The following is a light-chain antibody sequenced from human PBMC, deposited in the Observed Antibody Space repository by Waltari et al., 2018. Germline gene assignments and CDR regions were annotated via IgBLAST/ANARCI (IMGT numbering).Light chain of an antibody. CDR1: QGISNW. J-gene: IGKJ1*01. V-gene: IGKV1-12*01. CDR2: AAS. CDR3: KQANSLPWT. Sequence: DIQMTQSPSSVSASVGDRVTITCRASQGISNWIAWDQQKPGEAPKFPIDAASSLESGGPARFSGSGSGTEFTLTISSLQPEGCATYYCKQANSLPWTFGQGTKVVIK.